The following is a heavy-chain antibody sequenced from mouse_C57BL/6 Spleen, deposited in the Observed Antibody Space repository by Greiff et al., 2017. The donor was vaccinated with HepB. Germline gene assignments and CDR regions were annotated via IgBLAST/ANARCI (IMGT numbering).Heavy chain of an antibody. CDR1: GYTFTSYW. D-gene: IGHD1-1*01. Sequence: QVQLQQSGAELVKPGASVKMSCKASGYTFTSYWITWVKQRPGQGLEWIGDIYPGSGSTNYNEKFKSKATLTVDTSSSTAYMQLSSLTSEDSAVYYCARHYYGSSPYAMDYWGQGTSVTVSS. CDR3: ARHYYGSSPYAMDY. CDR2: IYPGSGST. V-gene: IGHV1-55*01. J-gene: IGHJ4*01.